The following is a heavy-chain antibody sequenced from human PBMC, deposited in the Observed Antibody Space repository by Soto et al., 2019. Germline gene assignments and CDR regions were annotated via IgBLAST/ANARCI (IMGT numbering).Heavy chain of an antibody. CDR1: GGSISSSSYY. CDR3: ARLKVPSEGEQWLVRSRNWYFDL. D-gene: IGHD6-19*01. CDR2: IYYSGST. Sequence: SETLSLTCTVSGGSISSSSYYWGWIRQPPGKGLEWIGSIYYSGSTYYNPSLKSRVTISVDTSKNQFSLKLSSVTAADTAVYYCARLKVPSEGEQWLVRSRNWYFDLWGRGTLVTVSS. J-gene: IGHJ2*01. V-gene: IGHV4-39*01.